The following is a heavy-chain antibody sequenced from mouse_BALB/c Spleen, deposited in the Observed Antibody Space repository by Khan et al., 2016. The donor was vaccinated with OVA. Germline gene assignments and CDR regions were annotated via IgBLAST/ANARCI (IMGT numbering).Heavy chain of an antibody. Sequence: EVELVESGGDLVKPGGSLKLSCAASGFTFSSYGMSWVRQTPDKRLEWVAAISSGGSYTYYPDSLKGRFTISRDNAKNTLYLQMSSLTSEDTAMYYCARQPGYDGGCAMDYWGQGTSGTVSS. CDR1: GFTFSSYG. J-gene: IGHJ4*01. CDR2: ISSGGSYT. CDR3: ARQPGYDGGCAMDY. D-gene: IGHD2-2*01. V-gene: IGHV5-6*01.